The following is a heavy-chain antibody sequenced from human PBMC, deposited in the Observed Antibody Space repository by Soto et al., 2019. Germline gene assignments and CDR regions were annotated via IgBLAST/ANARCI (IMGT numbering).Heavy chain of an antibody. Sequence: SVKVSCKASGGTFSSYAISWVRQAPGQGLEWMGGVIPIFGTANYAQKFQGRVTITADESTSTAYMELSSLRSEDTAVYYCASTPDSGSNYFGGMDVWGQGTTVTVSS. CDR1: GGTFSSYA. V-gene: IGHV1-69*13. CDR3: ASTPDSGSNYFGGMDV. J-gene: IGHJ6*02. D-gene: IGHD1-26*01. CDR2: VIPIFGTA.